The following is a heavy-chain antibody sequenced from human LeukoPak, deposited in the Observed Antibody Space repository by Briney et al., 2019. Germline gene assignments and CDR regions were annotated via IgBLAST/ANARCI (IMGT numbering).Heavy chain of an antibody. CDR2: ILPDGSQK. CDR3: GRLAHNAWYAIDF. V-gene: IGHV3-7*01. D-gene: IGHD2-2*01. CDR1: DFTFDFYW. Sequence: HTGGSLRLSCVASDFTFDFYWMTWVRQAPGKGLEWLANILPDGSQKYYVDSVKGRFTISRDNPKNSLYLQINNLRAEDTAVYYYGRLAHNAWYAIDFWGQGTLVTVSS. J-gene: IGHJ4*02.